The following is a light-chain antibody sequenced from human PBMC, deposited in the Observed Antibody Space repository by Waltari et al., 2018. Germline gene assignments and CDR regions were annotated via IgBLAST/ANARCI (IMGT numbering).Light chain of an antibody. CDR2: DVS. J-gene: IGLJ2*01. Sequence: QSALPQPASVSGSPGQPITIPCPGTSRHVGGYTYVSWYQQHPAQAPKLMIYDVSNRPSGVSNRFAGSKSGNTASLTISGLQAEDEADYYCSSYISSSTLELFGGGTSLTVL. CDR1: SRHVGGYTY. CDR3: SSYISSSTLEL. V-gene: IGLV2-14*03.